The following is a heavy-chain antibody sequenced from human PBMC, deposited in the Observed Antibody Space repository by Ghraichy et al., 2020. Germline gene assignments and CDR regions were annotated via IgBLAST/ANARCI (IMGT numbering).Heavy chain of an antibody. CDR1: GGSISSSSYY. CDR3: ARYSARGRSYYFDY. D-gene: IGHD1-26*01. CDR2: IYYSGST. J-gene: IGHJ4*02. Sequence: SETLSLTCTVSGGSISSSSYYWGWIRQPPGKGLEWIGSIYYSGSTYYNPSLKSRVIISVDTSKNQFSLKLSSVTAADTAVYYCARYSARGRSYYFDYCIEGTLITVSS. V-gene: IGHV4-39*01.